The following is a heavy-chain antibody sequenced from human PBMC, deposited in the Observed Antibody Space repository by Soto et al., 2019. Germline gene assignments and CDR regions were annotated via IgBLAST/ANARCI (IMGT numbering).Heavy chain of an antibody. J-gene: IGHJ5*02. CDR1: GFSFSDVP. CDR3: TAGVDP. Sequence: EVQLVESGGGLVQPGASLKLSCAASGFSFSDVPMHWVRQASEKGLEWVGRIRSKAKNYATAYAASVKGRFTISRDDSKNTAYLQMNSLKSEDTAVYYCTAGVDPWGQGTLVTVSS. CDR2: IRSKAKNYAT. V-gene: IGHV3-73*01.